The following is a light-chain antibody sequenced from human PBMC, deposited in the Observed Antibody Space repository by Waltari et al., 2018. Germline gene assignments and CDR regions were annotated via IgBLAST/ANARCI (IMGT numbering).Light chain of an antibody. CDR2: GAS. CDR1: QSVGTS. CDR3: QQYNNWPYT. V-gene: IGKV3-15*01. Sequence: ELVMTQSPATLPVSPGERATLSCRASQSVGTSLAWYQQRPGQAPRFLIYGASTRGTGIPARFSGSGSGTDFTLSISSLQSEDSAVYYCQQYNNWPYTFGQGTKLEIK. J-gene: IGKJ2*01.